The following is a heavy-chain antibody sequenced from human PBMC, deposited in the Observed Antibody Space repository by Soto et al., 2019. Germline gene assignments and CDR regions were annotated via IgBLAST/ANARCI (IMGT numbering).Heavy chain of an antibody. CDR3: AGEPRPSPGVYRRVPFDY. CDR1: GGSISSYY. J-gene: IGHJ4*02. D-gene: IGHD2-2*01. V-gene: IGHV4-59*01. CDR2: INHSGST. Sequence: NPSETLSLTCTVSGGSISSYYWSWIRQPPGKGLEWIGEINHSGSTNYNPSLKSRVTISVDTSKNQFSLKLSSVTAADTAVYYCAGEPRPSPGVYRRVPFDYWGQGTLVTVSS.